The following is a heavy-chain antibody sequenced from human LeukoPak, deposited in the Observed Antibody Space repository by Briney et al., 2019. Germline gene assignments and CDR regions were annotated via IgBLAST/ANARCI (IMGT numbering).Heavy chain of an antibody. CDR2: IRSKTYGGTT. D-gene: IGHD5-18*01. Sequence: GGSLRLSCTVSGFTCGDHAMSWVRQAPGKGPEWVGFIRSKTYGGTTEYAASVKGRFIISRDDSTSIAYLQMNSLKTEDTAVYYCTRGPIQLWLYHGMDVWGQGTTVTVSS. CDR1: GFTCGDHA. CDR3: TRGPIQLWLYHGMDV. J-gene: IGHJ6*02. V-gene: IGHV3-49*04.